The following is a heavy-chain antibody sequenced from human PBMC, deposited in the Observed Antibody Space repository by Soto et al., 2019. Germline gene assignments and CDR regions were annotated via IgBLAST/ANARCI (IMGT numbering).Heavy chain of an antibody. CDR2: ISGSGGSR. Sequence: EVQLLESGGGLLQPGGSLRLSCAASGFTFSSYAMSWVRQAPGKGLEWVSAISGSGGSRYYAYSVKGRFTISRDNSKNTLYMQMNSMRDEDTDVYYCAKDPVAYYYASSGYIWGQGTLVTVSS. CDR3: AKDPVAYYYASSGYI. D-gene: IGHD3-22*01. V-gene: IGHV3-23*01. J-gene: IGHJ4*02. CDR1: GFTFSSYA.